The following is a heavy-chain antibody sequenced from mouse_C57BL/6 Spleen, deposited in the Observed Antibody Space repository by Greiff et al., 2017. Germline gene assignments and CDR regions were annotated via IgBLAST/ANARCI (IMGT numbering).Heavy chain of an antibody. CDR2: INPNYGTT. V-gene: IGHV1-39*01. Sequence: EVQLVESGPELVKPGASVKISCKASGYSFTDYNMNWVKQSNGKSLEWIGVINPNYGTTSYNQKFKGKATLTVDQSSSTAYMQLNSLTSEDSAVYYCARGRITTVVEDYFDYWGQGTTLTVSS. D-gene: IGHD1-1*01. J-gene: IGHJ2*01. CDR3: ARGRITTVVEDYFDY. CDR1: GYSFTDYN.